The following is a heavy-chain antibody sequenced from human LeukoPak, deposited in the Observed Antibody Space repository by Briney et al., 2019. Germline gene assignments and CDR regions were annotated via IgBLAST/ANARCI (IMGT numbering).Heavy chain of an antibody. J-gene: IGHJ4*02. D-gene: IGHD6-19*01. CDR3: AREAGVRRSSSGWHHHHIDY. CDR1: GYTLTELS. CDR2: FDPEDGET. V-gene: IGHV1-24*01. Sequence: ASVKVSCKVSGYTLTELSMHWVRQAPGKGLEWMGGFDPEDGETIYAQKFQGRVTMTEDTSTDTAYMELRSLRSDDTAVYYCAREAGVRRSSSGWHHHHIDYWGQGTLVTVSS.